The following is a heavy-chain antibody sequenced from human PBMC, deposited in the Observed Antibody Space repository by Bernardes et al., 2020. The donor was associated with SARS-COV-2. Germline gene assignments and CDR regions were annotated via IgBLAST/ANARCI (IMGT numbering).Heavy chain of an antibody. CDR2: ISSDGGTT. V-gene: IGHV3-64*04. J-gene: IGHJ6*02. Sequence: GRSLRLSCSASGSIFSNYSTHWVRQAPGKGLGYVSFISSDGGTTYYADSVTARFTISRDNSKNTLYLQMNSLRAEDTAVYYCARDLDYIGGMDVWGQGTTVTVSS. CDR3: ARDLDYIGGMDV. D-gene: IGHD4-4*01. CDR1: GSIFSNYS.